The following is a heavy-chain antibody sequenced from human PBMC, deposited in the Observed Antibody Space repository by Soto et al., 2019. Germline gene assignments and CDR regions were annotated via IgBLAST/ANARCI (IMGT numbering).Heavy chain of an antibody. Sequence: GGSLRLSCAASGFTVSSNYMSWVRQAPGKGLEWVSVIYSGGSTYYADSVKGQFTISRHNSKNTLYLQMNSLRAEDTAVYYCARGGQWLPIDYWGQGTLVTVSS. CDR2: IYSGGST. J-gene: IGHJ4*02. CDR3: ARGGQWLPIDY. V-gene: IGHV3-53*04. CDR1: GFTVSSNY. D-gene: IGHD5-12*01.